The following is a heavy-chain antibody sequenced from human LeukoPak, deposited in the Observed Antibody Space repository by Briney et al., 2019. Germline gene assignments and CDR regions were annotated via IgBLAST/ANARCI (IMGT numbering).Heavy chain of an antibody. CDR3: ARARYYGKSKGFDP. CDR2: ISAYNGNT. Sequence: ASVKVSCKASGYTFTSYGISWVRQAPGQGLEWMGWISAYNGNTNYAQKLQGRVTLTTDRSTNTAYMELRSLRSDDTAVYYCARARYYGKSKGFDPWGQGTLVTVSS. CDR1: GYTFTSYG. V-gene: IGHV1-18*01. J-gene: IGHJ5*02. D-gene: IGHD1-26*01.